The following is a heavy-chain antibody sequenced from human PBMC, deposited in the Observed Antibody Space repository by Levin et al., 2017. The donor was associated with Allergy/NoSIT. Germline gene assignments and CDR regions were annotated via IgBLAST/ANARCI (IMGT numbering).Heavy chain of an antibody. CDR1: GFTFSSYW. V-gene: IGHV3-7*01. CDR2: IKQDGSEK. D-gene: IGHD3-22*01. Sequence: GGSLRLSCAASGFTFSSYWMSWVRQAPGKGLEWVANIKQDGSEKYYVDSVKGRFTISRDNAKNSLYLQMNSLRAEDTAVYYCARDLSYDSSGVYYYYGMDVWGQGTTVTVSS. J-gene: IGHJ6*02. CDR3: ARDLSYDSSGVYYYYGMDV.